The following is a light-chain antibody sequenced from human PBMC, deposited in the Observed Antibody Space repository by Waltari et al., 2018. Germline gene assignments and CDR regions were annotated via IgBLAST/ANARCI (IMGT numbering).Light chain of an antibody. CDR1: QSISSW. V-gene: IGKV1-5*03. CDR3: QQYNTYYT. CDR2: KAS. Sequence: DVQMTQSLSTLSASVGDTVTITCRASQSISSWLAWYQQKAGKAPKVLISKASTLESGVPSRFSGSGSGTEFTLTISNLQPDDFATYYCQQYNTYYTFGQGTILEIK. J-gene: IGKJ2*01.